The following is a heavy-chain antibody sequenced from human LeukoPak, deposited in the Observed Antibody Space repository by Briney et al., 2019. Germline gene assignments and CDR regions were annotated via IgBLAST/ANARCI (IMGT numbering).Heavy chain of an antibody. J-gene: IGHJ3*02. V-gene: IGHV1-69*05. Sequence: GASVKVSCKASGGTFSSYAISWVRQAPGQGLEWMGGIIPIFGTAQYAQKVQGRVTMSTDESTSTAYMELRSLTSEDTAVYYCARQGGISIFGAAQPGGAFDIWGQGTMVTVSS. D-gene: IGHD3-3*01. CDR3: ARQGGISIFGAAQPGGAFDI. CDR1: GGTFSSYA. CDR2: IIPIFGTA.